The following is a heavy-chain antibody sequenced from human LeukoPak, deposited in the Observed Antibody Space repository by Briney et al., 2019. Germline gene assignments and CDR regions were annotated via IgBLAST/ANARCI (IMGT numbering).Heavy chain of an antibody. CDR3: AGYPDTLGLEDY. CDR2: IHYSGTT. CDR1: GGSISSGVYY. J-gene: IGHJ4*02. Sequence: SETLSLTCTVSGGSISSGVYYWSWIRQHPGKGLEWIGYIHYSGTTYYNPSLRSRVTISVDTSKNQFSLKLSSVTAADTAVYYCAGYPDTLGLEDYWGQGTLVTVSS. D-gene: IGHD1-26*01. V-gene: IGHV4-31*03.